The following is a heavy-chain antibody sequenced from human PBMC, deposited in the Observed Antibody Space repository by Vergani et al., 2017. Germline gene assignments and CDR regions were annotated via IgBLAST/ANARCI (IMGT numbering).Heavy chain of an antibody. J-gene: IGHJ4*02. CDR3: AREVRPNYYDSSGYPDY. V-gene: IGHV4-34*01. CDR1: GGSFSGYY. Sequence: QVQLQQWGAGLLKPSETLSLTCAVYGGSFSGYYWSWIRQPPGKGLEWIGEINHSGSTNYNPSLKSRVTISVDTSKNQFSLKLSSVTAADTAVYYYAREVRPNYYDSSGYPDYWGQGTLVTVSS. D-gene: IGHD3-22*01. CDR2: INHSGST.